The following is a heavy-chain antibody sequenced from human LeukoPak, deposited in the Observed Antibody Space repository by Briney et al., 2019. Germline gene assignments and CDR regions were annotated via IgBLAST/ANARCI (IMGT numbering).Heavy chain of an antibody. CDR2: ISANNGKT. V-gene: IGHV1-18*04. Sequence: TSVKVSCKASGSTFTNYGFIWVRQAPGQGLECLGWISANNGKTNYAQKVQGRVTMTTDTSTSTAYMELRSLRSDDTAVYYCARSHSGSLRAPFDYWGQGPLVIVSS. CDR3: ARSHSGSLRAPFDY. CDR1: GSTFTNYG. D-gene: IGHD3-22*01. J-gene: IGHJ4*02.